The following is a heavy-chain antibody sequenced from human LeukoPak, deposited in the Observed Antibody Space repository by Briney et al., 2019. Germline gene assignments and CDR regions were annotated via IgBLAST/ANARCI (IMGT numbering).Heavy chain of an antibody. D-gene: IGHD3-3*01. CDR3: ARAIVLRFLEWLIGAYYFDY. CDR2: MNPNSGNT. J-gene: IGHJ4*02. CDR1: GYTFTSYD. V-gene: IGHV1-8*01. Sequence: ASVKVSCKASGYTFTSYDINWVRQATGQGLEWMGWMNPNSGNTGYAQKFQGRVTMTRNTSISTAYMELSSLRSEDTAVYYCARAIVLRFLEWLIGAYYFDYWGQGTLVTVSS.